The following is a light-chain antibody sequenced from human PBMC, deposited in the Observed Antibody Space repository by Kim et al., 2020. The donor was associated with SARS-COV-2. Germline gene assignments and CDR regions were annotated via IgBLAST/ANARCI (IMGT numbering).Light chain of an antibody. V-gene: IGKV1-39*01. CDR1: QSISTY. CDR3: QQTYSTPRT. CDR2: TAS. J-gene: IGKJ4*01. Sequence: PSVGARVTLTCRGSQSISTYLNWYQQRPRKAPQLLISTASNLQSGVPPRFSGSGSGTDFTLTLSSLRPEDFATYYCQQTYSTPRTFGGGTKVDIK.